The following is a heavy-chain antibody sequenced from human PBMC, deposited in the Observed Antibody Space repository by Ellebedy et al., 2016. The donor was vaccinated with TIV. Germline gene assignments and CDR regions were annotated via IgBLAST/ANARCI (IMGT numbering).Heavy chain of an antibody. CDR3: AKDRLRLLYD. J-gene: IGHJ4*02. CDR1: GFTFSSYS. V-gene: IGHV3-23*01. CDR2: ISGSGDST. D-gene: IGHD2-2*02. Sequence: GESLKISCAASGFTFSSYSMSWVRQAPGKGLEWVSAISGSGDSTQYADSVKGRFTISRDNSKNTLYLQINSLRAEDTAVYYCAKDRLRLLYDWGQGTLVTVAS.